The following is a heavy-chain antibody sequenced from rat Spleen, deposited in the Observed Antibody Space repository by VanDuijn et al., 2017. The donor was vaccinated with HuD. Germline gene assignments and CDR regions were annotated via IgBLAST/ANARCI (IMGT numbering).Heavy chain of an antibody. CDR1: GFSLSDFY. J-gene: IGHJ4*01. Sequence: QVQLKETGPGLVQPTQTLSITCSDSGFSLSDFYIQWVRQNPGKGLEWMGFVRVDGSAEYNSEFKSRLSISRDTSKNQVFLRVNSLKTEDTGVYYCVRGPDVMYAWGQGASVTVSS. CDR2: VRVDGSA. CDR3: VRGPDVMYA. V-gene: IGHV2-65*01.